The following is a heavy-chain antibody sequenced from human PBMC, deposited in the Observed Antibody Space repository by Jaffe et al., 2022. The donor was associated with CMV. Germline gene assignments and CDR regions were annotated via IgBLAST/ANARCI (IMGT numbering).Heavy chain of an antibody. CDR2: INHSGST. CDR1: GGSFSGYY. V-gene: IGHV4-34*01. D-gene: IGHD3-10*01. J-gene: IGHJ5*02. CDR3: ARAIRITMVRGVIIWFDP. Sequence: QVQLQQWGAGLLKPSETLSLTCAVYGGSFSGYYWSWIRQPPGKGLEWIGEINHSGSTNYNPSLKSRVTISVDTSKNQFSLKLSSVTAADTAVYYCARAIRITMVRGVIIWFDPWGQGTLVTVSS.